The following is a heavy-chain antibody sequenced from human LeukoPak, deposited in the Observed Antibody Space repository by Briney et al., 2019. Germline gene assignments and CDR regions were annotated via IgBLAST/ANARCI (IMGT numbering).Heavy chain of an antibody. D-gene: IGHD3-10*01. CDR2: IRYDGSNN. J-gene: IGHJ4*02. CDR3: AKDKKIRSGRSSGY. Sequence: GGSLRLSCAASGFTFSSYGMHWVRQAPGKGLEWVAFIRYDGSNNNYADSVKGRFTISRDNSKNTLYLQMNSLRAEDTAVYYCAKDKKIRSGRSSGYWGQGTLVTVSS. CDR1: GFTFSSYG. V-gene: IGHV3-30*02.